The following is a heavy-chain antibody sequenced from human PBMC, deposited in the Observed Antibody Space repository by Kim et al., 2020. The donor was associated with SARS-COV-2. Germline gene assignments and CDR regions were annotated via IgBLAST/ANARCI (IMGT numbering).Heavy chain of an antibody. D-gene: IGHD6-13*01. V-gene: IGHV3-74*01. CDR2: VNSDGSST. J-gene: IGHJ4*02. CDR1: GFTFSSYW. Sequence: GGSLRLSCVASGFTFSSYWMHWVRQAPDKGLVWVSLVNSDGSSTNYADSVKGRFTISRDNARNTLYLQMNSLRAEDTAVYYCASNSTGYVCDYFDYWGQG. CDR3: ASNSTGYVCDYFDY.